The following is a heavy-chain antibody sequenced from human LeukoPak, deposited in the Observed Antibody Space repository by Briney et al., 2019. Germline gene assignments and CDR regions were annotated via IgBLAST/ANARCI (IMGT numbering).Heavy chain of an antibody. CDR1: GGSFIHYY. J-gene: IGHJ4*02. D-gene: IGHD2-2*02. V-gene: IGHV4-34*01. CDR2: INHSGST. CDR3: ARDSARDEPLYVL. Sequence: SEALSLTCAVYGGSFIHYYWSWIRQPPGKGLEWVGEINHSGSTNYNPSLKSRVTISVDTSKNQFSLKLSSVTAADTAVYYCARDSARDEPLYVLWGQGTLVTVSS.